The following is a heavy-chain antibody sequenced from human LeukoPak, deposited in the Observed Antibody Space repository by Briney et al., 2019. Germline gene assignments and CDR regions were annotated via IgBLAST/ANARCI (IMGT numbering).Heavy chain of an antibody. Sequence: GGSLRLSCAASGFTFSSYAMSWVRQAPGKGLEWVSAISGSGGSTYYADSVKGRFTISRDNSKNTLYLQMNSLRAEDTAVYYCAKDRSIAVAGTEYFQHWGQGTLVTVSS. CDR1: GFTFSSYA. CDR3: AKDRSIAVAGTEYFQH. V-gene: IGHV3-23*01. D-gene: IGHD6-19*01. CDR2: ISGSGGST. J-gene: IGHJ1*01.